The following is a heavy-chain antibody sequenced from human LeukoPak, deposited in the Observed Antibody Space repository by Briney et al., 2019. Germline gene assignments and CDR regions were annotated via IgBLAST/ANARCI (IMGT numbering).Heavy chain of an antibody. CDR2: ISQSGTP. Sequence: SETLSLTCAVNGASVNNYCWNWIRQPPGKGLEWIGEISQSGTPNYNPTLRSRVSIAVEASKNQFSLNLSSVTAADTAVYYCASVKNYYQEYSYDSSRAPRIPTFDSWGQGALVTVSP. V-gene: IGHV4-34*01. CDR3: ASVKNYYQEYSYDSSRAPRIPTFDS. CDR1: GASVNNYC. D-gene: IGHD3-22*01. J-gene: IGHJ4*02.